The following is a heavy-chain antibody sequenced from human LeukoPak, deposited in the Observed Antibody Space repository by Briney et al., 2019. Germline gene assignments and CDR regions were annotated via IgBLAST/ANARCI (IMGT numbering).Heavy chain of an antibody. CDR3: ARGFSAAAGHVDY. J-gene: IGHJ4*02. D-gene: IGHD6-13*01. CDR2: IYYSGST. V-gene: IGHV4-30-4*01. CDR1: GGSISSGDYY. Sequence: SETLSLTCTVSGGSISSGDYYWRWIRQPPGKGLEWIGYIYYSGSTYYNPSLKSRVTISVDTSKNQFSLKLSSVTAADTAVYYCARGFSAAAGHVDYWGQGTLVTISS.